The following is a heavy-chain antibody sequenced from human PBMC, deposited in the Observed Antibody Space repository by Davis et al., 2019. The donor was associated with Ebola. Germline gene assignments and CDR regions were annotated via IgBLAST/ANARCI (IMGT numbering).Heavy chain of an antibody. D-gene: IGHD3-16*02. CDR1: GYTFTSYG. CDR2: INPNSGGT. V-gene: IGHV1-2*04. CDR3: ARGYPIMITFGGVIDFDY. Sequence: AASVKVSCKASGYTFTSYGISWVRQAPGQGLEWMGWINPNSGGTNYAQKFQGWVTMTRDTSISTAYMELSRLRSDDTAVYYCARGYPIMITFGGVIDFDYWGQGTLVTVSS. J-gene: IGHJ4*02.